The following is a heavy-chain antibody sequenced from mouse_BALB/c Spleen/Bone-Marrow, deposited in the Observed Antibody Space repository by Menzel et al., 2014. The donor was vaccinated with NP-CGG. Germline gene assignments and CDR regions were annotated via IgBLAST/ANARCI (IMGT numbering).Heavy chain of an antibody. Sequence: QVQLQQPGAELVRPGTSVKVSCKASGYAFTNYLIEWVKQRPGQGLEWIGVINPGSGSTNYNEKFKGKATLTADKSSSTAYMRLSSLTSDDSAVYFCAREIITSFAYWGQGTLVTVSA. CDR2: INPGSGST. D-gene: IGHD1-1*01. V-gene: IGHV1-54*01. CDR1: GYAFTNYL. J-gene: IGHJ3*01. CDR3: AREIITSFAY.